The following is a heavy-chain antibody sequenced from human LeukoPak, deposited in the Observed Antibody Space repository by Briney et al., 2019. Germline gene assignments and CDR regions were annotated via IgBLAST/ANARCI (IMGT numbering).Heavy chain of an antibody. CDR1: GFTVSSNY. V-gene: IGHV3-53*05. D-gene: IGHD2-2*01. J-gene: IGHJ3*02. Sequence: GGSLRLSCAASGFTVSSNYMSWVRQAPGKGLEWVSVIYSGGSTYYADSVKGRFTISRDNSKNTLYLQMNSLRAEDTAVYYCARELVAGSYQPDAFDIWGQGTMVTVSS. CDR2: IYSGGST. CDR3: ARELVAGSYQPDAFDI.